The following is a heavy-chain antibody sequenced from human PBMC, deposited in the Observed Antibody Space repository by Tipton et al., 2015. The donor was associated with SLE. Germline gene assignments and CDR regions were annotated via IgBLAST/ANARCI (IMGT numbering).Heavy chain of an antibody. D-gene: IGHD3-3*01. V-gene: IGHV3-23*01. CDR1: GFTFSDDA. J-gene: IGHJ4*02. CDR3: ARSPVDYWNGYSA. CDR2: ISPTSVTR. Sequence: SLRLSCVASGFTFSDDAMSWVRQAPGKGLEWVSTISPTSVTRYYADSMKGRFTISRDNSQMTLFLQVNSLRAEDTAVYYCARSPVDYWNGYSAWGQGTLVAVSS.